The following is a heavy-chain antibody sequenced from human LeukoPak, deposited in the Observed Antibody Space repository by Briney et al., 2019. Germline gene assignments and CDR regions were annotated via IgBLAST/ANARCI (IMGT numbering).Heavy chain of an antibody. D-gene: IGHD3-22*01. V-gene: IGHV3-48*03. CDR2: ISSSGSTI. CDR1: GFTFSSYE. J-gene: IGHJ4*02. Sequence: GGSLRLSCAASGFTFSSYEMNWVRQAPGKGLEWVSYISSSGSTIYYADSVKGRFTISRDNSKNTLYLQMNSLRAEDTAVYYCAKDWENYYDSSGYYPYYFDYWGQGTLVTVSS. CDR3: AKDWENYYDSSGYYPYYFDY.